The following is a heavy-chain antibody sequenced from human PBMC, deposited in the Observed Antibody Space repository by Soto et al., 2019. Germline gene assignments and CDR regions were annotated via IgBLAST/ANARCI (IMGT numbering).Heavy chain of an antibody. CDR3: ARDLGEGAFDI. Sequence: SETLSLTCTVSGGSVSSGSYYWSWIRQPPGKGLEWIGYIYSSGSTNYNPSLKSRVTISVDTSKNQFSLKLSSVTAADTAVYYCARDLGEGAFDIWGQGTMVTVSS. J-gene: IGHJ3*02. CDR2: IYSSGST. D-gene: IGHD3-16*01. CDR1: GGSVSSGSYY. V-gene: IGHV4-61*01.